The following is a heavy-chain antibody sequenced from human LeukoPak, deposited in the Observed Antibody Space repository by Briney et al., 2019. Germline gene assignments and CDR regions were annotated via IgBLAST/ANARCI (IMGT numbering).Heavy chain of an antibody. D-gene: IGHD2-2*01. Sequence: ASVKVSCKASGGTFSSYAISWVRPAPGQGLEWMGGLIPIFGTANYAQKCQGRVTITADESTSTAYMELSSLRSEDTAVYYCAGYCSSTSCSHSRLYYFDYWGQGTLVTVSS. CDR1: GGTFSSYA. J-gene: IGHJ4*02. CDR3: AGYCSSTSCSHSRLYYFDY. V-gene: IGHV1-69*13. CDR2: LIPIFGTA.